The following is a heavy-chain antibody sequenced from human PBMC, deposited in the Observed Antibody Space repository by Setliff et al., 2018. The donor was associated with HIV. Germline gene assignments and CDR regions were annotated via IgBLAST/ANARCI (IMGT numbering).Heavy chain of an antibody. Sequence: SVKVSCKASGGTFSNSPITWVRQAPGQGPEWLGEIIPLYGTANYARKLLGRVTITADESRRTAYMELTSLRSEDSAIYYCATHTLGRTTRPGPVDVWGKGTPVTVSS. CDR2: IIPLYGTA. CDR1: GGTFSNSP. CDR3: ATHTLGRTTRPGPVDV. J-gene: IGHJ6*04. D-gene: IGHD4-4*01. V-gene: IGHV1-69*13.